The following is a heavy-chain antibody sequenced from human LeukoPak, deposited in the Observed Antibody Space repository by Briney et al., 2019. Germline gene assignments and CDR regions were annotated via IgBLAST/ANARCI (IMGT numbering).Heavy chain of an antibody. CDR3: ARGVMRFLEWLPPDY. D-gene: IGHD3-3*01. CDR2: INHSGST. CDR1: GGSISSYY. Sequence: SETLSLTCTVSGGSISSYYWSWIRQPPGKGLEWIGEINHSGSTNYNPSLKSRVTISVDTSKNQFSLKLSSVTAADTAVYYCARGVMRFLEWLPPDYWGQGTLVTVSS. J-gene: IGHJ4*02. V-gene: IGHV4-34*01.